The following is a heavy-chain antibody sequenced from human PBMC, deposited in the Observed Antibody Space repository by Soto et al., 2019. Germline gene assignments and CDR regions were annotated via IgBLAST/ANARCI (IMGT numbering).Heavy chain of an antibody. V-gene: IGHV4-39*01. J-gene: IGHJ4*02. D-gene: IGHD6-13*01. CDR3: SRLSIAAAGIDY. CDR1: GVSIISSSYY. Sequence: SETLSRTCTVSGVSIISSSYYWGLIRQPPGKGLEWIGSIYYSGSTYYNPSLKSRVTISVDTSKNQFSLKLSSVTAADTAVYYFSRLSIAAAGIDYWCQGTLVTVFS. CDR2: IYYSGST.